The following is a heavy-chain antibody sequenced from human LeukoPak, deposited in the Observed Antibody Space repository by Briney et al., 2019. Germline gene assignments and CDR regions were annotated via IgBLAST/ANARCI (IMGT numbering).Heavy chain of an antibody. J-gene: IGHJ4*02. CDR1: GYTFTSYG. CDR3: AREDTAMVKAGDY. V-gene: IGHV1-18*01. D-gene: IGHD5-18*01. Sequence: ASVKVSCKASGYTFTSYGISWVRQAPGQGLEWMGWISAYNGNTNYAQKLQGRVTMTTDTSTSTVYMELSSLRSEDTAVYYCAREDTAMVKAGDYWGQGTLVTVSS. CDR2: ISAYNGNT.